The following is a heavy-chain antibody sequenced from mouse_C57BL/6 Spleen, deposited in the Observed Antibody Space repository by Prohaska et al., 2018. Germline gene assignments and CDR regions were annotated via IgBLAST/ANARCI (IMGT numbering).Heavy chain of an antibody. CDR1: GYSITSAYY. CDR2: IRYDGSN. CDR3: ARGYDYDLAY. Sequence: DVQLQESGPGLVKPSQSLSLTCSVTGYSITSAYYWNWIRQFPGNKLEWMGDIRYDGSNNYNPSLKNRISITRDTSKNQFFLKLNSVTTEDTATYYCARGYDYDLAYWGQGTLVTVSA. J-gene: IGHJ3*01. D-gene: IGHD2-4*01. V-gene: IGHV3-6*01.